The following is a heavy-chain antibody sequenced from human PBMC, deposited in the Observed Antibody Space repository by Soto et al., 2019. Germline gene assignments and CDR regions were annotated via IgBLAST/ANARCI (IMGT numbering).Heavy chain of an antibody. CDR3: TRVLIVGDTRLYFDS. J-gene: IGHJ4*02. CDR2: TRNKAKSYST. CDR1: VFTLSDHH. V-gene: IGHV3-72*01. D-gene: IGHD1-26*01. Sequence: PVGSLRRSYATPVFTLSDHHSDWVRQAPGKGLEWVGRTRNKAKSYSTDYAASVKGRFTISRDDSKSSVSLQMNSLKIEDTAVYFCTRVLIVGDTRLYFDSWGQGVLVTVSS.